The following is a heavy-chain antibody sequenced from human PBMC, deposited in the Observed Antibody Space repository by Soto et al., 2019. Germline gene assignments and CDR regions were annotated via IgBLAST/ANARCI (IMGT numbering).Heavy chain of an antibody. CDR2: ISAYNGNT. CDR3: ARERAYCGGDCYMTGAFDI. CDR1: GYTFTSYG. V-gene: IGHV1-18*01. D-gene: IGHD2-21*01. J-gene: IGHJ3*02. Sequence: QVQLVQSGAEVKKPGASVKVSCKASGYTFTSYGISWVRQAPGQGLEWMGWISAYNGNTNYAQKLQGRVTMTTDTSTSTAYMELRSLRSDDTAVYYCARERAYCGGDCYMTGAFDIWGQGTMVTVSS.